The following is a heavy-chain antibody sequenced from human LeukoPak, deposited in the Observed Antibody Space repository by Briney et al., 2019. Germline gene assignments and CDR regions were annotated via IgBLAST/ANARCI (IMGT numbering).Heavy chain of an antibody. D-gene: IGHD6-19*01. Sequence: SETLSLTCAVYGGSFSGYYWSWIRQPPGKGLEWTGEINHSGSTNYNPSLKSRVTISVDTSKNQFSLKLSSVTAADTAVYYCAIAVAGYFDYWGQGTLDTVSS. CDR2: INHSGST. CDR1: GGSFSGYY. V-gene: IGHV4-34*01. CDR3: AIAVAGYFDY. J-gene: IGHJ4*02.